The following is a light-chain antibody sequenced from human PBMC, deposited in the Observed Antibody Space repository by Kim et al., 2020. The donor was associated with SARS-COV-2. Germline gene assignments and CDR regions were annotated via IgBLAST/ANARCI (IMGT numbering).Light chain of an antibody. CDR3: CSYAGSYTLV. J-gene: IGLJ2*01. Sequence: GQSVTISCTGTNSDVGCYNFVSWYQQHPGTAPNFIIYDVSERPSGVPDRFSGSKSGSTASLTISGLHAEDEADYSCCSYAGSYTLVFGGGTQLTVL. CDR1: NSDVGCYNF. CDR2: DVS. V-gene: IGLV2-11*03.